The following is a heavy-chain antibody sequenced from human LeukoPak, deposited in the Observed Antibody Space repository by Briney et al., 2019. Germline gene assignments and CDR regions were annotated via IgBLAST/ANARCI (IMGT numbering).Heavy chain of an antibody. Sequence: ASVKVSCKASGYTFTDYHIHWVRQAPGQGLEWMGWINPNSGGTNYAGKFQGRVTMTSDTSISTAYMDLSRLRSDDTAVYYCATDLGATSGDAFDIWGQGTMVTVSS. D-gene: IGHD1-26*01. CDR3: ATDLGATSGDAFDI. CDR1: GYTFTDYH. CDR2: INPNSGGT. V-gene: IGHV1-2*02. J-gene: IGHJ3*02.